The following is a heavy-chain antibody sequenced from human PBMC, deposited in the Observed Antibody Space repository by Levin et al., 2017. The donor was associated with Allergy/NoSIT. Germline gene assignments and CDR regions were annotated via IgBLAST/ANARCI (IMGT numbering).Heavy chain of an antibody. CDR3: ARDLEPECTSMRCNGIHEYYYGMDV. D-gene: IGHD2-8*01. CDR1: GFTFSGYG. J-gene: IGHJ6*02. V-gene: IGHV3-30-3*01. CDR2: ISYDGSST. Sequence: GESLKISCAASGFTFSGYGMHWVRQAPGKGLEWLSLISYDGSSTFYADSVKGPFTISRDNSKNTLYLPMKSLRPEDTAVYYCARDLEPECTSMRCNGIHEYYYGMDVWGQGTTVTVSS.